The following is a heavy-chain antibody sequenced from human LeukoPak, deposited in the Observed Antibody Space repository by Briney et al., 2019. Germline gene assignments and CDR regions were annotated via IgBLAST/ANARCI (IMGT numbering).Heavy chain of an antibody. J-gene: IGHJ5*02. V-gene: IGHV7-4-1*02. CDR3: ARAGYGSGWYIVGFDP. D-gene: IGHD6-19*01. Sequence: ASVKVSCKASGYTFTSYAMNWVRQAPGQGLEWMGRINTNTGNPTYAQGFTGRFVFSLDTSVSTAYLQISSLKAEDTAVYYCARAGYGSGWYIVGFDPWGQGTLVTVSS. CDR2: INTNTGNP. CDR1: GYTFTSYA.